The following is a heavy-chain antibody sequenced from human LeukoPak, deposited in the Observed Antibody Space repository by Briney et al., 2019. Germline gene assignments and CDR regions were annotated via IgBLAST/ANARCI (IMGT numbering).Heavy chain of an antibody. V-gene: IGHV3-21*01. CDR1: GFTFSSYS. Sequence: GGSLRLSCAASGFTFSSYSMNWVRQAPGKGLEWVSSISSSSSYIYYADSVKGRFTISRDNAKNSLYLQMNSLRAEDTAVYYCARGSSFFGTGTFDYHFYYYGMDVWGQGTTVTVSS. D-gene: IGHD1-1*01. J-gene: IGHJ6*02. CDR3: ARGSSFFGTGTFDYHFYYYGMDV. CDR2: ISSSSSYI.